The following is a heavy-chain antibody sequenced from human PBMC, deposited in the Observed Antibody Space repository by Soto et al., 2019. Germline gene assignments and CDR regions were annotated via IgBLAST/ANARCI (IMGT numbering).Heavy chain of an antibody. CDR2: INHSGST. D-gene: IGHD3-10*01. CDR3: ARSYYYGSGSYNRRTTYYYYYMDV. CDR1: GGSFSGYY. J-gene: IGHJ6*03. V-gene: IGHV4-34*01. Sequence: SETLSLTCAVYGGSFSGYYWSWIRQPPGKGLEWIGEINHSGSTNYNPSLKSRVTISVDTSKNQFSLKLSSVTAADTAVYYCARSYYYGSGSYNRRTTYYYYYMDVWGKGTTVTVSS.